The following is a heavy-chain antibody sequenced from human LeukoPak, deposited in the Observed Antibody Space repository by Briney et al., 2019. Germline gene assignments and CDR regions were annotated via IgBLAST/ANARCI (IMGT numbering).Heavy chain of an antibody. CDR2: IYYSGST. J-gene: IGHJ6*02. V-gene: IGHV4-59*01. CDR3: ARGYYYDSSGYYAPSNYYYGMDV. D-gene: IGHD3-22*01. CDR1: GGSISSYY. Sequence: PSETLPLTCTVSGGSISSYYWSWIRQPPGKGLEWIGYIYYSGSTNYNPSLKSRVTISVDTSKNQFSLKLSSVTAADTAVYYCARGYYYDSSGYYAPSNYYYGMDVWGQGTTVTVSS.